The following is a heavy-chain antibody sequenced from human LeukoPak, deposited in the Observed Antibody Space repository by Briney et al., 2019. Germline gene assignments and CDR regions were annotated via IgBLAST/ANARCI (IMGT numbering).Heavy chain of an antibody. D-gene: IGHD3-9*01. CDR1: GFTFSSYS. J-gene: IGHJ4*02. CDR3: ARAYDILTGPFDY. Sequence: PGGSLRLSCAASGFTFSSYSMNWVRQAPGKGLEWVSSISSSGSYIYYADSVKGRFTISRDNAKNSLYLQMNSLRAEDTAVYYCARAYDILTGPFDYWGQGTLVTVSS. CDR2: ISSSGSYI. V-gene: IGHV3-21*01.